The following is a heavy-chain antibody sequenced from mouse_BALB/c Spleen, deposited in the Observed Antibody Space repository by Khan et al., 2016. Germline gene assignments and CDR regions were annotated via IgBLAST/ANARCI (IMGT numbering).Heavy chain of an antibody. CDR3: TRLYYYGCSDY. J-gene: IGHJ2*01. CDR2: INPDSSTI. D-gene: IGHD1-1*01. V-gene: IGHV4-1*02. CDR1: GCACSRYW. Sequence: EVKLLESGGGLVQPGGSLPLSCSSSGCACSRYWMSWVRQAPGKGLEWIGEINPDSSTINYTPSLKDKFIISRDNAKNTLYLQMSKVRSEDTALYYCTRLYYYGCSDYWGQGTTLTVSS.